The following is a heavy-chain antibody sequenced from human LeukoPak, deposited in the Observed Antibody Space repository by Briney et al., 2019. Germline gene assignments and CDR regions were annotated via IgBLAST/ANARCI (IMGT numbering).Heavy chain of an antibody. CDR3: AKEKGHTVATIMGVWDY. D-gene: IGHD5-12*01. V-gene: IGHV3-30*18. CDR2: ISYDGSNK. CDR1: GFTFSSYG. J-gene: IGHJ4*02. Sequence: GESLTLSCAVSGFTFSSYGMHWVRQAPRKGMGLEAVISYDGSNKYYADSVKDRSTISRDNSKKTLYLQMNSLRAEATAVYYCAKEKGHTVATIMGVWDYWGQGTLVTVSS.